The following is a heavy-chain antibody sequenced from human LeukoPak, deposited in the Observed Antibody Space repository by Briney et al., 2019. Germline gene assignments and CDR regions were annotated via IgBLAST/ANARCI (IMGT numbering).Heavy chain of an antibody. J-gene: IGHJ5*02. CDR1: GGSISSGDYY. CDR2: INHSGST. D-gene: IGHD1-26*01. Sequence: SETLSLTCTVSGGSISSGDYYWSWIRQPPGKGLEWIGEINHSGSTNYNPSLKSRVTISVDTSKNQFSLKLSSVTAADTAVYYCARSIVGANWFDPWGQGTLVTVSS. CDR3: ARSIVGANWFDP. V-gene: IGHV4-39*07.